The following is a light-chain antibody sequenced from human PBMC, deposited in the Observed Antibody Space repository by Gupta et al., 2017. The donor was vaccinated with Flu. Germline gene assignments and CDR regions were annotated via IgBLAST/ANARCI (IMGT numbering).Light chain of an antibody. J-gene: IGKJ1*01. CDR3: QQYNSYSQT. Sequence: DIQMTQSPSTLSASVGDRVTITCRASQSINTWLAWYQQKPGKAPKLLIYKASTLESGVPSRFSGSGSGTEFTLTISRLQPDDFATYYCQQYNSYSQTFGQGTQVEIK. V-gene: IGKV1-5*03. CDR1: QSINTW. CDR2: KAS.